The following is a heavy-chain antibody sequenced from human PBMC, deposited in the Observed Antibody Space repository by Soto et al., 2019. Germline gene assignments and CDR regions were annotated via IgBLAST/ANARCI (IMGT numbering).Heavy chain of an antibody. CDR2: IYYSGST. V-gene: IGHV4-59*08. D-gene: IGHD1-26*01. CDR1: GGSISSYY. CDR3: ARRYGSAIDY. J-gene: IGHJ4*02. Sequence: SETLSLTCTVSGGSISSYYWSWIRQPPGKGLEWIGYIYYSGSTNYNPSLKSRVTISVDTSKNQFSLKLSSVTAADTAVYYCARRYGSAIDYWGPGTLVTVSS.